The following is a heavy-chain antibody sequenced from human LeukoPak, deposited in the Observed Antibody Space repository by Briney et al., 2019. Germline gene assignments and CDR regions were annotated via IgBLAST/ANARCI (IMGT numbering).Heavy chain of an antibody. J-gene: IGHJ2*01. V-gene: IGHV3-30*03. Sequence: GGSLRLSCAASRFTFSTYGMSWVRQAPGKGLEWVALISYDGSNKYYADSVKGRFTISRDNSKNTLYLQMNSLRAEDTAVYYCARGEFYYDNSGRGFDLWGRGTLVTVSS. CDR2: ISYDGSNK. CDR3: ARGEFYYDNSGRGFDL. D-gene: IGHD3-22*01. CDR1: RFTFSTYG.